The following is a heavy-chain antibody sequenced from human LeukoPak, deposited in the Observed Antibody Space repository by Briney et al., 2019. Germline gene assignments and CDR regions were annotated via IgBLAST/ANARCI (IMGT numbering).Heavy chain of an antibody. V-gene: IGHV1-18*01. CDR3: ARDIGIVVAGTVDY. CDR2: ISAYNGDT. D-gene: IGHD6-19*01. Sequence: ASVKVSCKATDYTFSSYGISWVRQAPGQGLEWMGWISAYNGDTNYAQKLQGRLTMTTDTSTSTAYMELRSLRSDDTAVYYCARDIGIVVAGTVDYWGQGTLVTVSS. CDR1: DYTFSSYG. J-gene: IGHJ4*02.